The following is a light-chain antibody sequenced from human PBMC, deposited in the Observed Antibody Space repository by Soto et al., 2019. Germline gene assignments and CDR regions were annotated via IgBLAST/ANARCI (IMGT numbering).Light chain of an antibody. CDR1: QDISNH. V-gene: IGKV1-33*01. Sequence: DTQMTQSPSSLSASVGDRVTITCQASQDISNHLNWYQHKPGKAPKLLIYDASNLQTGVPSRFRGSGSGTDFTFTISSLQPDDFATYYCQQNDNLPLTFGGGTKVELK. CDR2: DAS. CDR3: QQNDNLPLT. J-gene: IGKJ4*01.